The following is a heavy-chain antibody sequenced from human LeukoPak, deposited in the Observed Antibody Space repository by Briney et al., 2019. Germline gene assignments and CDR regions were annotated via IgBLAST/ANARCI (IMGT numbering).Heavy chain of an antibody. CDR3: ARSSFDAFDI. CDR1: GGSISSGGYY. J-gene: IGHJ3*02. CDR2: IYHSGST. Sequence: SQTLSLTCTVSGGSISSGGYYWSWIRQPPGKGLEWIGYIYHSGSTYYNPSLKSRVTISVDRSKNQFSLKLSSVTAADTAVYYCARSSFDAFDIWGQGTMVTVSS. V-gene: IGHV4-30-2*01.